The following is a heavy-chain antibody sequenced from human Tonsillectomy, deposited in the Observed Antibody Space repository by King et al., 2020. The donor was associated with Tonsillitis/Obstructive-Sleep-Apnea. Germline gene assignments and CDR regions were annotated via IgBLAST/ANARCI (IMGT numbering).Heavy chain of an antibody. J-gene: IGHJ4*02. V-gene: IGHV4-59*01. CDR1: GGSISSYY. CDR2: IYYSWST. Sequence: VQLQESGPGLVKPSETLSLTCTVSGGSISSYYWSWIRQPPGEGLEWIGYIYYSWSTNYNPSLKSRVPISVDPSKNQFSLKLSSVTAADTAVYYCATGGAYSNYPDYWGQGTLVTVSS. D-gene: IGHD4-11*01. CDR3: ATGGAYSNYPDY.